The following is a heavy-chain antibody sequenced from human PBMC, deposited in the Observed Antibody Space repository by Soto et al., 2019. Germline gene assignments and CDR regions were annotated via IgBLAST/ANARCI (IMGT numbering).Heavy chain of an antibody. V-gene: IGHV4-59*11. CDR1: CASIVQHY. D-gene: IGHD1-26*01. CDR3: ARREIQGPIDY. CDR2: VSSTGST. J-gene: IGHJ4*02. Sequence: PSETLCLTCTVSCASIVQHYWSWIRQSPGKGLEWIVSVSSTGSTVYNPSLTSRVTVSLDTSKNQFSLTLNSVTAADSAVYYCARREIQGPIDYWGQGTLVTVSS.